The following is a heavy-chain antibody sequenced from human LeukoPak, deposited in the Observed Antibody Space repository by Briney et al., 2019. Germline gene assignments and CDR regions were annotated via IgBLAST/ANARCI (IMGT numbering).Heavy chain of an antibody. CDR1: GGTFSSYA. D-gene: IGHD3-16*01. V-gene: IGHV1-69*01. CDR2: IIPIFGTA. J-gene: IGHJ4*02. Sequence: EASVKVSCKASGGTFSSYAISWVRQAPGQGLEWMGGIIPIFGTANYAQKFQGRVTITAVESTSTAYMELSSLRSEDTAVYYCARVFRGTFDYWGQGTLVTVSS. CDR3: ARVFRGTFDY.